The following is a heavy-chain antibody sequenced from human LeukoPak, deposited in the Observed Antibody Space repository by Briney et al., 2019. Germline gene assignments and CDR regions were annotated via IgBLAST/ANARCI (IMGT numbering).Heavy chain of an antibody. J-gene: IGHJ4*02. Sequence: SVKVSCKASGGTFSSYGISWVRQAPGQGLEWMGGIIPIFGTANYAQKFQGRVTITADESTSTAYMELSSLRSEDTAVYHCASGVYYDSSGYSFEYWDQGTLVTVSS. D-gene: IGHD3-22*01. CDR3: ASGVYYDSSGYSFEY. CDR1: GGTFSSYG. CDR2: IIPIFGTA. V-gene: IGHV1-69*13.